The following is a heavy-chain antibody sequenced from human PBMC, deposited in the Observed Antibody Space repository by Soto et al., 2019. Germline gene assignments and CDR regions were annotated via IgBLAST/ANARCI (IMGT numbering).Heavy chain of an antibody. CDR1: GYTFRNFG. Sequence: GASVKVSCKASGYTFRNFGITWVRQAPGQGLEWMGWITPYNDDTNYEQNLQGRVSMTADTSTSTVYMELGSLRSDDTAVYYCARSSGSSYFDYWGQGTLVTVSS. D-gene: IGHD1-26*01. CDR3: ARSSGSSYFDY. J-gene: IGHJ4*02. V-gene: IGHV1-18*01. CDR2: ITPYNDDT.